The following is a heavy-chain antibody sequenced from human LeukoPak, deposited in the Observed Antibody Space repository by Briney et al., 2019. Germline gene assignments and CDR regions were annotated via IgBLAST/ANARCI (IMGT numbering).Heavy chain of an antibody. CDR3: ATAGRRLFGALIPLSFDY. J-gene: IGHJ4*02. CDR1: GYTFANYY. Sequence: ASVKVSSKASGYTFANYYIHWVRQAPGQGLEWMGMIIHSDGFTTYTQKFQGRLTMTRDMSTSTVYMELSSLRSEDTALYYCATAGRRLFGALIPLSFDYWGQGTLVTVSS. V-gene: IGHV1-46*01. CDR2: IIHSDGFT. D-gene: IGHD3-3*01.